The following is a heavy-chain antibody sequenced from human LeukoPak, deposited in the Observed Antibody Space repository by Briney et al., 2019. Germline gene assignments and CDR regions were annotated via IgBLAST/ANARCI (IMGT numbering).Heavy chain of an antibody. CDR2: ISGSGGGT. J-gene: IGHJ2*01. Sequence: PGGSLRLSCAASGFTFSSYAMSWVRQAPGKGLEWVSAISGSGGGTYYADSVKGRFTISRDNSKNTLYLQMINLRAEDTAVYYCARGGYCSGGSCYSLYFDLWGRGTLVTVSS. CDR1: GFTFSSYA. CDR3: ARGGYCSGGSCYSLYFDL. D-gene: IGHD2-15*01. V-gene: IGHV3-23*01.